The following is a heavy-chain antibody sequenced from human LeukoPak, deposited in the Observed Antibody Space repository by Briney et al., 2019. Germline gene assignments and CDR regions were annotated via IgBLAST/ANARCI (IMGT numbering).Heavy chain of an antibody. CDR3: AKVHRMTTGGYFDY. D-gene: IGHD4-17*01. CDR1: GFTFSSYW. CDR2: IKQEGSEK. J-gene: IGHJ4*02. Sequence: PGGSLRLSCAASGFTFSSYWMSWVRQAPGKGLEWVANIKQEGSEKYYVDSVKGRFTISRDNSKNTLYLQMNSLRAEDTAVYYCAKVHRMTTGGYFDYWGQGTLVTVSS. V-gene: IGHV3-7*03.